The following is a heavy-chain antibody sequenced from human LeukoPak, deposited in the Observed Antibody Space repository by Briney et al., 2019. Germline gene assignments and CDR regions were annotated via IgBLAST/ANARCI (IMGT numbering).Heavy chain of an antibody. D-gene: IGHD2-2*01. CDR1: GGSISSGGYY. CDR3: ARDLYCSSTSCSNNWFDP. V-gene: IGHV4-30-2*01. CDR2: IYHSGST. J-gene: IGHJ5*02. Sequence: SQTLSLTCTVSGGSISSGGYYWSWIRQPPGKGLEWIGYIYHSGSTYYNPSLKSRVTISVDRSKNQFSLKLSSVTAADTAVYYCARDLYCSSTSCSNNWFDPWGQGTLVTVSS.